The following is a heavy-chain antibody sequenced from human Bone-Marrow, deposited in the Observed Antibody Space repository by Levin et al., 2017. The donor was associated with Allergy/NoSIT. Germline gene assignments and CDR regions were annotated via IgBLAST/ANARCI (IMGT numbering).Heavy chain of an antibody. CDR1: GFAFSNYW. V-gene: IGHV3-7*01. Sequence: AGGSLRLSCAASGFAFSNYWMTWVRHAPGRGLEWVATVDYDGTAKYYADSVKGRFTISRENAQNSLSLYMNSLRADDTAVYNCGRVQTGSADYWGQGALVTVSS. CDR2: VDYDGTAK. D-gene: IGHD7-27*01. CDR3: GRVQTGSADY. J-gene: IGHJ4*02.